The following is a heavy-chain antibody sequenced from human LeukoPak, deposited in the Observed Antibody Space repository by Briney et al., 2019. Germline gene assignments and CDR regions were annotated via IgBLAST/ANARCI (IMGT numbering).Heavy chain of an antibody. CDR2: ISAYNGNT. J-gene: IGHJ6*02. CDR3: AFQAGYSSGFYYYYGMDV. Sequence: ASVKVSCKASGYTFTSYGISWVRQAPGQGLEWMGWISAYNGNTNYAQKLQGRVTMTTDTSTSTAYMELRSLRSDDTAVYYCAFQAGYSSGFYYYYGMDVWGQGTTVTVSS. CDR1: GYTFTSYG. D-gene: IGHD6-19*01. V-gene: IGHV1-18*01.